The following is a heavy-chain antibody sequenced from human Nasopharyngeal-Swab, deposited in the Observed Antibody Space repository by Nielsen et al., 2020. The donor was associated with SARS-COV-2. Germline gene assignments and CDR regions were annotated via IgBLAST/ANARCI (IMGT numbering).Heavy chain of an antibody. Sequence: GSLKISCAASGFTFSSYAMSWVRQAPGKGLEWVSAISGSGGSTYYADSVKGRFTISRDNSKNTLYLQMNSLRAEDTAVYYCAKESSITIFGVVASDVWGKGTTVTVSS. V-gene: IGHV3-23*01. J-gene: IGHJ6*04. D-gene: IGHD3-3*01. CDR3: AKESSITIFGVVASDV. CDR2: ISGSGGST. CDR1: GFTFSSYA.